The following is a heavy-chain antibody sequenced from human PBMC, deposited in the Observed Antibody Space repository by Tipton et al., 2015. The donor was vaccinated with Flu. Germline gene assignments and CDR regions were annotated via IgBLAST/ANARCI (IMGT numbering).Heavy chain of an antibody. J-gene: IGHJ6*03. CDR3: AKDAAGYSSSWYFGYYYYYMDV. CDR2: ISWDGGST. V-gene: IGHV3-43D*04. Sequence: SLRLSCAASGFTFDDYAMHWVRQAPGKGLEWVSLISWDGGSTYYADSVKGRFTISRDNSKNSLYLQMNSLRAEDTALYYCAKDAAGYSSSWYFGYYYYYMDVWGKGTTVTVSS. CDR1: GFTFDDYA. D-gene: IGHD6-13*01.